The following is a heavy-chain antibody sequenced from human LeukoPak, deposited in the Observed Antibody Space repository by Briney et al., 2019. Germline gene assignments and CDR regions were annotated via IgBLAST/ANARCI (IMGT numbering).Heavy chain of an antibody. J-gene: IGHJ4*02. V-gene: IGHV1-18*01. D-gene: IGHD6-13*01. CDR2: ISAYNGNT. Sequence: GASVKVSCKASGYTFTRYGISWVREAPGQGLEWMGWISAYNGNTNYAQKLQGRVTMTTDTSTSTAYMELRSLRSDDTAVYYCAISIAAAGTDYWGQGTLVTVSS. CDR1: GYTFTRYG. CDR3: AISIAAAGTDY.